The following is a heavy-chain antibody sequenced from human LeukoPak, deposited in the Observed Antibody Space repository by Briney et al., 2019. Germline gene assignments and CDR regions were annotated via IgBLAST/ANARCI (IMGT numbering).Heavy chain of an antibody. V-gene: IGHV3-30*04. D-gene: IGHD3-22*01. J-gene: IGHJ3*02. Sequence: GGSLRLSCAASGFTFSSYAMHWVRQAPGKGLEWVAVISYDGSNKYYADSVKGRFTISRDNSKNTLYLQMNSLRAEDTAVYYCARDMPSYYYDSSGHAGLDAFDIWGQGTMVTVSS. CDR3: ARDMPSYYYDSSGHAGLDAFDI. CDR1: GFTFSSYA. CDR2: ISYDGSNK.